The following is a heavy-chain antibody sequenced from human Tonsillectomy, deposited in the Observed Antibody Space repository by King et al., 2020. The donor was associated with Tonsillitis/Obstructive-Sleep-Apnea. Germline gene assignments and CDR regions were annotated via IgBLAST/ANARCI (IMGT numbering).Heavy chain of an antibody. CDR2: INHSGST. J-gene: IGHJ4*02. D-gene: IGHD4-23*01. Sequence: VQLQQWGAGLLKPSETLSLTCAVYGGSFSGYYWSWIRQPPGKGLEWIWEINHSGSTNYNPSLKSRVTISVDTSKNQFSLKLSSVIAADTAVYYCARGFRGDYGGNSEFDYWGQGTLVTVSS. V-gene: IGHV4-34*01. CDR3: ARGFRGDYGGNSEFDY. CDR1: GGSFSGYY.